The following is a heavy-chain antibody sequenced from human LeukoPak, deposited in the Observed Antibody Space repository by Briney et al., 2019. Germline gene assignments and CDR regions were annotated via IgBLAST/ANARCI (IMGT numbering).Heavy chain of an antibody. Sequence: TSGTLSLTCTVSGASISSSSYYWGWIRQPPGKGLEWIGSIYYLGSTFYNPSLKSRVTMSVDTTKNQFSLKLTSVTAADTAVYYCARLQWFAESRLTSWGQGTLVTVSS. CDR2: IYYLGST. V-gene: IGHV4-39*01. CDR3: ARLQWFAESRLTS. CDR1: GASISSSSYY. J-gene: IGHJ5*02. D-gene: IGHD3-10*01.